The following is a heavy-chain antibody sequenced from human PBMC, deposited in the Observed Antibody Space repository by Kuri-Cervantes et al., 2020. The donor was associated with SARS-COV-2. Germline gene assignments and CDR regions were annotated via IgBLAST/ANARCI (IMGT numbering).Heavy chain of an antibody. Sequence: SETLSLTCAVYGGSFSGYYWSWIRQPPGKGLEWIGEINHSGSTNYNPSLKSRVTISVDTSKNQFSLKLSSVTAADTAVYYCARQRYDSSGYYYPDAFDIWGQGTMVTVSS. D-gene: IGHD3-22*01. CDR2: INHSGST. V-gene: IGHV4-34*01. CDR3: ARQRYDSSGYYYPDAFDI. J-gene: IGHJ3*02. CDR1: GGSFSGYY.